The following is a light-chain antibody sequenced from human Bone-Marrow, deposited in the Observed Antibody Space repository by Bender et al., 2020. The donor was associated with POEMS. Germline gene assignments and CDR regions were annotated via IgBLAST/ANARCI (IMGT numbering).Light chain of an antibody. V-gene: IGLV1-44*01. CDR2: SSN. Sequence: QSVLTQPPSASGTPGQRVTISCSGGSSNIGAHAVNWYQHLPGTTPTLLIYSSNRRPSEVPDRFSVSRSVTSASLAISGLQSEDEADYYCAVWDDSLNGWVFGGGTKLTVL. CDR3: AVWDDSLNGWV. J-gene: IGLJ3*02. CDR1: SSNIGAHA.